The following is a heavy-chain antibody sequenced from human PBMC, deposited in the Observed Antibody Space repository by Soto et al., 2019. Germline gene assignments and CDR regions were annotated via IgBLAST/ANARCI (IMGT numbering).Heavy chain of an antibody. Sequence: QVQLVESGGGVVQPGRSLRLSCAASGFIFSSYAMHWVRQAPGKGLEWVAVTSYDGSNEYYADSVKGRFTISRDNSKNRGYLEMNSLGAEDTAVYYCGGGGGTYYYGSGHYYDNWFDPWGQGTLVTVSS. CDR2: TSYDGSNE. J-gene: IGHJ5*02. V-gene: IGHV3-30-3*01. CDR3: GGGGGTYYYGSGHYYDNWFDP. D-gene: IGHD3-10*01. CDR1: GFIFSSYA.